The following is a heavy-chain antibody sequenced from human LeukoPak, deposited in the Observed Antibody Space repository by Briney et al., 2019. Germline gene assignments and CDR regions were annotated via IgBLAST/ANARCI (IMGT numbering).Heavy chain of an antibody. CDR1: GGSFSGYY. J-gene: IGHJ4*02. CDR3: ARGLDYVWGSYLPPYYFDY. Sequence: PSETLSLACAVYGGSFSGYYWSWIRQPPGKGLEWIGEINHSGSTNYNPSLKSRVTISVDTSKNQFSLKLSSVTAADTAVYYCARGLDYVWGSYLPPYYFDYWGQGTLVTVSS. V-gene: IGHV4-34*01. CDR2: INHSGST. D-gene: IGHD3-16*02.